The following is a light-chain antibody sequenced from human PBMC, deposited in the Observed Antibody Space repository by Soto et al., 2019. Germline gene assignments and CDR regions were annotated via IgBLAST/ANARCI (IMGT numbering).Light chain of an antibody. CDR2: AAS. V-gene: IGKV1-39*01. Sequence: DVQMTRAPSSLSASVLDRVTITCRVSQSISSFLTWYQQKAGKAPKLLIYAASSLQSGVPSRFSGSGSGTDFTLTISSLQPEDFASYYCQQSFSTPPTFGQGTKVDIK. J-gene: IGKJ1*01. CDR3: QQSFSTPPT. CDR1: QSISSF.